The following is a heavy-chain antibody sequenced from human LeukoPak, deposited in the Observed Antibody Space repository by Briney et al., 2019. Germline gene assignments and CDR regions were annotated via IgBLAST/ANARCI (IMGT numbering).Heavy chain of an antibody. Sequence: GGSLRLSCAASGFTFDDYGMSWVRQAPGKGLEWVSGINWNGGSTGYADSVKGRFTISRDNAKNSLYLQMNSLRAEDTALYYCARAPYSSSLGPKYYFDYWGQGTLVTVSS. V-gene: IGHV3-20*04. D-gene: IGHD6-6*01. CDR1: GFTFDDYG. CDR3: ARAPYSSSLGPKYYFDY. J-gene: IGHJ4*02. CDR2: INWNGGST.